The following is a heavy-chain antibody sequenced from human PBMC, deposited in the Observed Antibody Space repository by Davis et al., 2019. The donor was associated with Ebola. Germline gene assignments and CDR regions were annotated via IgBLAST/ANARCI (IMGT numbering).Heavy chain of an antibody. CDR2: ISSSSSTI. V-gene: IGHV3-48*02. CDR1: GFTFHNYA. J-gene: IGHJ6*04. CDR3: ARVVGFGELLFYGMDV. Sequence: GESLKIPCASPGFTFHNYAMSWVRQAPATGLERVSYISSSSSTIYYADSVKGRFTISRDNAKNSLYLQMNSLRDEDTAVYYCARVVGFGELLFYGMDVWGKGTTVTVSS. D-gene: IGHD3-10*01.